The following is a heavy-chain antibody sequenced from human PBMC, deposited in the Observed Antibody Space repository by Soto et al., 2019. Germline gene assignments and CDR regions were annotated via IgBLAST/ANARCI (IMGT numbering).Heavy chain of an antibody. J-gene: IGHJ5*01. D-gene: IGHD4-17*01. CDR1: GGSMSKFY. Sequence: PSETLSFTCSVSGGSMSKFYWSWIRKTAGKGLEWMGRVYATGTSDYNPSLRSRIAMSVDISKKTFSLRLRSVTAADTGVYYCVRDGSKTLRDCFVPWGQGILVTVSS. V-gene: IGHV4-4*07. CDR2: VYATGTS. CDR3: VRDGSKTLRDCFVP.